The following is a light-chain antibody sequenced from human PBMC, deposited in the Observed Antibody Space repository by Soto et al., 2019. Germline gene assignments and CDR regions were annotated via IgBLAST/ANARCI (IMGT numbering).Light chain of an antibody. V-gene: IGKV1-8*01. J-gene: IGKJ2*01. CDR3: HQDFFYPQT. CDR1: QEIGSY. Sequence: AIRMTQSPSSLSASTGDRVTITCRASQEIGSYLAWYQQRPGKAPRLLIYTASTLQTGVPPRFGVSGSGTDFTLAVTSPQSEDFPPSYGHQDFFYPQTFGQGTKLDIK. CDR2: TAS.